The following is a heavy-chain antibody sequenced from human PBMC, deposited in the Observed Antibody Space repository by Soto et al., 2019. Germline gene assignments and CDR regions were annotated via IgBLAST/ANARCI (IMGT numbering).Heavy chain of an antibody. J-gene: IGHJ4*02. CDR2: MNSDGSNT. V-gene: IGHV3-74*01. Sequence: EVQLVESGGALVQPGGSLRLSCAASGFTFSNYWMHWVRQAPGKGLVWISRMNSDGSNTVYADAVKGRFTISRDNAKNALYLQMSSRRVGDTSVNCCGTSEVGVRKGRTSYWGQGTVVTVSP. D-gene: IGHD2-21*01. CDR1: GFTFSNYW. CDR3: GTSEVGVRKGRTSY.